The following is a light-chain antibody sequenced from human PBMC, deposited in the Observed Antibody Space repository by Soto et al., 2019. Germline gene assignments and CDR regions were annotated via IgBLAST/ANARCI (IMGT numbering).Light chain of an antibody. J-gene: IGKJ5*01. Sequence: DIVMTQSLLSLSVTPGEAASNTXRSRLSLVHSNGYNFLDCXLQKPGXSPKXXXDLXSSLSSGGPDRFSGSGSGTDFTLKIDRVEAEYVGNYYFMQGLQTPPTFGQGTRLEIK. V-gene: IGKV2-28*01. CDR1: LSLVHSNGYNF. CDR3: MQGLQTPPT. CDR2: LXS.